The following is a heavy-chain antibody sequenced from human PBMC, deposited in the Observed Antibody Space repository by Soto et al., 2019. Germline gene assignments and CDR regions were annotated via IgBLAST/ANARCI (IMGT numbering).Heavy chain of an antibody. Sequence: GESLKISCKGSGYSFTSYWIGCVRQMPGKGLEWMGIIYPGDSDTRYSPSFQGQVTISADKSISTAYLQWSSLKASDTAMYYCARHPIIVVPAAFAAFDIWGQGTMVTVSS. CDR2: IYPGDSDT. CDR1: GYSFTSYW. J-gene: IGHJ3*02. CDR3: ARHPIIVVPAAFAAFDI. V-gene: IGHV5-51*01. D-gene: IGHD2-2*01.